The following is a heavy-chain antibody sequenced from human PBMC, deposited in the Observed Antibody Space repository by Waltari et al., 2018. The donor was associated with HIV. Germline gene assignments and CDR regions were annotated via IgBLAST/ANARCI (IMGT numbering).Heavy chain of an antibody. D-gene: IGHD1-26*01. Sequence: QVKLQESGPGLVKPSAPLSLTCIVSGCTTNTYYWNSISQPAGKGLEWLGRINASGGTNYNPSLKGRVTMSVDTSKNQFSLKLTSVTAADTAVYFCARETSGPTWRLFDSWGQGTLVTVSS. CDR2: INASGGT. CDR1: GCTTNTYY. J-gene: IGHJ4*02. V-gene: IGHV4-4*07. CDR3: ARETSGPTWRLFDS.